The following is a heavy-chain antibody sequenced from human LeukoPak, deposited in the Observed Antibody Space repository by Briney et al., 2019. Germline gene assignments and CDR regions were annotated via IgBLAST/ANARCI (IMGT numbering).Heavy chain of an antibody. CDR1: GFTFSSFT. D-gene: IGHD6-6*01. Sequence: GGSLRLSCAASGFTFSSFTMNWVRQAPGKGLEWVSSISGSSSYIYSADSVKGRFTISRDNARNSLYLRMNSLRAEDTAVYYCARDPGAYSSSPIDYWGQGTLVTVSS. CDR3: ARDPGAYSSSPIDY. V-gene: IGHV3-21*01. CDR2: ISGSSSYI. J-gene: IGHJ4*02.